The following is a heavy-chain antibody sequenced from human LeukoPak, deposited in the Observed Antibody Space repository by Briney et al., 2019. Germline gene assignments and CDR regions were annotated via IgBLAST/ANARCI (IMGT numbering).Heavy chain of an antibody. D-gene: IGHD2-8*01. CDR1: GYTFTGYY. Sequence: ASVKVSCKASGYTFTGYYMHWVRQAPGQGLEWMGWINPNSGGTNYAQNFQGRVTMTRNTSISTAYMELSSLRSEDTAVYYCARGGFYCTNGVCYKTNFDYWGQGTLVTVSS. CDR3: ARGGFYCTNGVCYKTNFDY. CDR2: INPNSGGT. V-gene: IGHV1-2*02. J-gene: IGHJ4*02.